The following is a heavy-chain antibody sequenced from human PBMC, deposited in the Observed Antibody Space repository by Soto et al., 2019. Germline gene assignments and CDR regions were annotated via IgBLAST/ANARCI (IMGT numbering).Heavy chain of an antibody. CDR2: INAGNGNT. V-gene: IGHV1-3*01. D-gene: IGHD2-21*02. CDR3: ARTPVVVTASSFVPQGDY. J-gene: IGHJ4*02. CDR1: GYTFTSYA. Sequence: QVQLVQSGAEVKKPGASVKVSCKASGYTFTSYAMHWVRQAPGQRLEWMGWINAGNGNTKYSQKFQGRVTITRDTSASTAYMELSSLRSEDTAVYYCARTPVVVTASSFVPQGDYWGQGTLVTVSS.